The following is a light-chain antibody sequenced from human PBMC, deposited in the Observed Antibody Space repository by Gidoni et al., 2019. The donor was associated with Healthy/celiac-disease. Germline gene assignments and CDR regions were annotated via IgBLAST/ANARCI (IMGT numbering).Light chain of an antibody. CDR3: QSYDSSNPWV. CDR1: SGSIASNY. V-gene: IGLV6-57*01. CDR2: EDN. J-gene: IGLJ3*02. Sequence: NFMLTQPHSVSESPGKTVTISCTRSSGSIASNYVQWYQQRPGSSPTTVIYEDNQRPSGVPDRFSGSLDSSSNSASLTLSGLKTAAEAAYYCQSYDSSNPWVFGGGTKLTVL.